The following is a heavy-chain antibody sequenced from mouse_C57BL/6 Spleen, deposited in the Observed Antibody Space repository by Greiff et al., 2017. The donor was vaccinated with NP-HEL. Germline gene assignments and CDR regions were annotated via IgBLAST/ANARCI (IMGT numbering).Heavy chain of an antibody. CDR3: AREEES. V-gene: IGHV3-6*01. CDR2: ISYDGSN. Sequence: DVKLQESGPGLVKPSQSLSLTCSVTGYSITSGYYWNWIRQFPGNKLEWMGYISYDGSNNYNPSLKNRISITRDTSKNQFFLKLNSVTTEDTATYYCAREEESWGQGTTLTVSS. J-gene: IGHJ2*01. CDR1: GYSITSGYY.